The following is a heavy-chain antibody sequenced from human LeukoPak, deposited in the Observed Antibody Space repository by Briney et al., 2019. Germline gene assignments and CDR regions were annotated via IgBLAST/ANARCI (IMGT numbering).Heavy chain of an antibody. D-gene: IGHD7-27*01. Sequence: SHTRSLTCAIAGDSVSSNSAGWHWIRQSPSRGLECLGRTYYGYKWYDDFAVSVSGRITTSPDTSKNQYSLQLKSVTREDTAMYYCAREGSWGRFDAWGQGTLVTVSS. CDR3: AREGSWGRFDA. CDR2: TYYGYKWYD. V-gene: IGHV6-1*01. CDR1: GDSVSSNSAG. J-gene: IGHJ5*02.